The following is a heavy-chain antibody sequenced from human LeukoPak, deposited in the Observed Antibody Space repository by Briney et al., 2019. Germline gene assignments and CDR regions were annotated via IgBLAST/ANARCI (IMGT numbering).Heavy chain of an antibody. CDR1: GFTSSDYY. CDR3: ARDSLYYDFWSGYYINWFDP. Sequence: GGSLRLSCAASGFTSSDYYMSWIRQAPGKGLEWVSYISSSGSTIYYADSVKGRFTISRDNAKNSLYLQMDSLRAEDTAVYYCARDSLYYDFWSGYYINWFDPWGQGTLVTVSS. V-gene: IGHV3-11*04. J-gene: IGHJ5*02. CDR2: ISSSGSTI. D-gene: IGHD3-3*01.